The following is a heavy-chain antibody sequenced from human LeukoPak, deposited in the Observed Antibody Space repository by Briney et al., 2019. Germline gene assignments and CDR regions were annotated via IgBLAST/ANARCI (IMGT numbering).Heavy chain of an antibody. J-gene: IGHJ4*02. D-gene: IGHD6-19*01. CDR2: TSYNGNT. CDR3: ARHSGSGWQALGY. CDR1: GYTFSNYG. Sequence: ASVEVSCTASGYTFSNYGISWVRQAPGLGLEWMGWTSYNGNTNYAQKFQDRVTMTTDTSTTTAYMELRSLESDDTAVYYCARHSGSGWQALGYWGQGTLVTVSS. V-gene: IGHV1-18*04.